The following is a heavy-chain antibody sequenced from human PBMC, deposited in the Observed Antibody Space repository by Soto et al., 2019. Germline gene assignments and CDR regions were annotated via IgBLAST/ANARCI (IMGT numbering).Heavy chain of an antibody. D-gene: IGHD2-2*01. CDR2: VSFRGDI. CDR3: ARGCSSASCYYY. V-gene: IGHV3-21*01. J-gene: IGHJ4*02. CDR1: GFMFSSYT. Sequence: EVQLVESGGGLVKPGGSLRLSCTASGFMFSSYTMNWLRQAPGKGLEWVSSVSFRGDIYYADSLEGRFTISRDDAKNSLYLQMTSLRAEDTAVYYCARGCSSASCYYYWGQGTLVTVSS.